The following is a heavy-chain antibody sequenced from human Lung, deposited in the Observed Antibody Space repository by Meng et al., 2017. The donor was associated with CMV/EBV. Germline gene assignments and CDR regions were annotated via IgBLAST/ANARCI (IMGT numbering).Heavy chain of an antibody. D-gene: IGHD7-27*01. Sequence: SVKDSCKASGYTFTDYYIHWVRQAPGQGLEWMGWINPDSGGTNYAQKFKGRVTMTTDTSIRTIYMELNRLTADDTAKFYCARDVGTGDGVDWGQGTMVTVSS. CDR3: ARDVGTGDGVD. V-gene: IGHV1-2*02. CDR2: INPDSGGT. CDR1: GYTFTDYY. J-gene: IGHJ4*02.